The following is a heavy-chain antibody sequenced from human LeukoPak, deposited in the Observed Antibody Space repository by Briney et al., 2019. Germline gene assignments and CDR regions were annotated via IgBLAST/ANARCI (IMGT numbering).Heavy chain of an antibody. CDR1: GFTFSNYW. D-gene: IGHD1-1*01. J-gene: IGHJ4*02. V-gene: IGHV3-7*01. CDR3: ARGVPTGIDYFDY. Sequence: GGSLRLSCAASGFTFSNYWMSWGREARGKGLEWVANIKQDGSEKYYVDSVKGRFTISRDNAKNSLYLKMNSLRAEDTAVYYCARGVPTGIDYFDYWGQGTLVTVSS. CDR2: IKQDGSEK.